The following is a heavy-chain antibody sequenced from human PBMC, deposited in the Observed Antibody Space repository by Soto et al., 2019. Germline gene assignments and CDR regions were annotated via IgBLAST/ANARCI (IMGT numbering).Heavy chain of an antibody. Sequence: SETLSLTCTVSGGSISSSSYYWGWIRQPPGKGLEWIGSIFYSGSTYYNPSLKSRVTISVDTSKNQFSLKLSSVTAADTAVYYCARHYYDSSGYPGDYWGQGTLVTVSS. J-gene: IGHJ4*02. CDR3: ARHYYDSSGYPGDY. CDR2: IFYSGST. D-gene: IGHD3-22*01. CDR1: GGSISSSSYY. V-gene: IGHV4-39*01.